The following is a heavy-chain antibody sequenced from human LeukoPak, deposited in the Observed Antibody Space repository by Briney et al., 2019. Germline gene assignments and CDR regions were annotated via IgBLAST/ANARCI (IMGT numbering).Heavy chain of an antibody. CDR3: ATESTAVAGTKY. D-gene: IGHD6-19*01. J-gene: IGHJ4*02. Sequence: GGSLRLSCAASGFTFSTYGMNWVRQAPGKGLEWVSTISRNGDITYYADSVKGRFTISRDNSKNTLYLQMNSLRAEDTAIYSCATESTAVAGTKYWGQGILVTVSS. CDR2: ISRNGDIT. CDR1: GFTFSTYG. V-gene: IGHV3-23*01.